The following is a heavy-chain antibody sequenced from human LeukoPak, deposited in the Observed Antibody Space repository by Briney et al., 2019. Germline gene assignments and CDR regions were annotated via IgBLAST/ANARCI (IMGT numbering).Heavy chain of an antibody. J-gene: IGHJ3*02. V-gene: IGHV4-38-2*02. CDR2: IYHSGST. CDR1: GYSISSGYY. D-gene: IGHD2-2*01. Sequence: SETLSLTCTVSGYSISSGYYWGWIRQPPGKGLEWIGSIYHSGSTYYNPSLKSRVTISVDTSKNQFSLKLSSVTAADTAVYYCARVIGYCSSTSCGDAFDIWGQGTMVTVSS. CDR3: ARVIGYCSSTSCGDAFDI.